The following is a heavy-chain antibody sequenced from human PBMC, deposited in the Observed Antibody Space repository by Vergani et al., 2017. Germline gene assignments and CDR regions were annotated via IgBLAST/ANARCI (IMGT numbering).Heavy chain of an antibody. CDR3: ARSVGIAARAIPYYFDY. D-gene: IGHD6-13*01. J-gene: IGHJ4*02. V-gene: IGHV1-69*01. CDR2: IIPIFGTA. Sequence: QVQLVQSGAEVKKPGSSVKVSCKASGGTFSSYAISWVRQAPGQGLEWMGGIIPIFGTANYAQKFQGRVTITADESTSTAYMELSSLRSEDTAVYYCARSVGIAARAIPYYFDYWGQGTLVTVSS. CDR1: GGTFSSYA.